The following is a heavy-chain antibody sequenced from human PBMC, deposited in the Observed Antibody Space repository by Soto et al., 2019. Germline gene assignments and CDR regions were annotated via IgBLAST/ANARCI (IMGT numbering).Heavy chain of an antibody. CDR2: IYWDDDK. J-gene: IGHJ5*02. CDR1: GLSLSTSGEA. Sequence: QITLKESGPTLVKPTQTLTLTCTFSGLSLSTSGEAVGWIRQPPGKALEWLALIYWDDDKRYNPTLKTRLTIPKDTSKNQVVLTLTNMAPVDTATYYCAHYVSTSPAGWFDPWGQGILVTVSS. V-gene: IGHV2-5*02. D-gene: IGHD3-10*02. CDR3: AHYVSTSPAGWFDP.